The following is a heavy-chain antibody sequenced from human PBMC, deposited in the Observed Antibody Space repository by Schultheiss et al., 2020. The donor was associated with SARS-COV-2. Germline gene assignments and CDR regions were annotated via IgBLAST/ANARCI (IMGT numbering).Heavy chain of an antibody. Sequence: ASVKVSFKASGYTFTGYYMHWVRQAPGQGLEWMGLINPNSGGTNYAQKLQGRVTMTTDTSTNAAYMELRSLRSDDTAVYYCARHHPVGATIPAPLDYWGQGTLVTVSS. V-gene: IGHV1-2*02. CDR2: INPNSGGT. D-gene: IGHD1-26*01. CDR1: GYTFTGYY. CDR3: ARHHPVGATIPAPLDY. J-gene: IGHJ4*02.